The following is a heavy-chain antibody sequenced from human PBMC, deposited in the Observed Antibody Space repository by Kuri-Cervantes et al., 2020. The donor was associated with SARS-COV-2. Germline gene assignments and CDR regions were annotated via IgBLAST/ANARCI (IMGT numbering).Heavy chain of an antibody. CDR1: GFTFSSYA. J-gene: IGHJ4*02. CDR2: ISYDGSNK. V-gene: IGHV3-30-3*02. Sequence: GGSLRLSCAAPGFTFSSYAMHWVRQAPGKGLEWVAVISYDGSNKYYADSVKGRFTISRDNSKNTLYLQMNSLKTEDTAVYYCTTLIDYWGQGALVTVSS. CDR3: TTLIDY.